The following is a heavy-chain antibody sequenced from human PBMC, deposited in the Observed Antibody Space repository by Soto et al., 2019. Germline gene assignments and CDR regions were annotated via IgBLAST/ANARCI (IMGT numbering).Heavy chain of an antibody. CDR1: GGSFSGYY. V-gene: IGHV4-34*01. J-gene: IGHJ5*02. CDR3: ARCGETSCYAGWFDP. CDR2: INHSGST. D-gene: IGHD2-2*01. Sequence: LLAASETLSLTCAVYGGSFSGYYWSWIRQPPGKGLEWIGEINHSGSTNYNPSLKSRVTISVDTSKNQFSLKLSSVTAADTAVYYCARCGETSCYAGWFDPWGQGTLVTVSS.